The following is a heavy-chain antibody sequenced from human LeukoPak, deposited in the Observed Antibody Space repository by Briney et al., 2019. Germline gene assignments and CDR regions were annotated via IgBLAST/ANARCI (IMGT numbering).Heavy chain of an antibody. V-gene: IGHV3-7*01. CDR1: GFTFSDYW. CDR2: IKQDGREK. Sequence: PGGSLRLSCAASGFTFSDYWMSWVRQAPGKGLEWVANIKQDGREKYHVDSVKGRFTIFRDNAKNSLYLQMNNLRADDTAVYFCARPAYPRHDSSGYYSEWGQGTLVTVSS. CDR3: ARPAYPRHDSSGYYSE. J-gene: IGHJ4*02. D-gene: IGHD3-22*01.